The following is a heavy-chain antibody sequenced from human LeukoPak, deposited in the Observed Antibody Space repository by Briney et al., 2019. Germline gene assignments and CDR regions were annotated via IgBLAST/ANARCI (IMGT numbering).Heavy chain of an antibody. CDR3: ARLRIVGDTYAFDI. J-gene: IGHJ3*02. CDR2: IYYSGSI. Sequence: PSETLSLTCTVSGGSISNYYWSWIRQPPGKGLEWIGYIYYSGSINYNPSLNNRVIISVDTSKNQFSLRLSSVTAADTAVYYCARLRIVGDTYAFDIWGQGTMVIVSS. V-gene: IGHV4-59*01. CDR1: GGSISNYY. D-gene: IGHD1-26*01.